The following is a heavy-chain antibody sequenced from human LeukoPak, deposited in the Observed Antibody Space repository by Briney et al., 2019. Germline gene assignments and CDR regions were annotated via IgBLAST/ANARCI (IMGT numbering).Heavy chain of an antibody. V-gene: IGHV3-7*01. CDR2: IKQDGSAK. CDR3: ARDRDITIFGVVKYYFDY. D-gene: IGHD3-3*01. Sequence: GGSLRLSCAASGFTLSSYWMSWVRQAPGKGLEWVANIKQDGSAKYYVDSVKGRFTISRDNAKNSLYLQMNSLRAEDTAVYYCARDRDITIFGVVKYYFDYWGQGTLVTVSS. CDR1: GFTLSSYW. J-gene: IGHJ4*02.